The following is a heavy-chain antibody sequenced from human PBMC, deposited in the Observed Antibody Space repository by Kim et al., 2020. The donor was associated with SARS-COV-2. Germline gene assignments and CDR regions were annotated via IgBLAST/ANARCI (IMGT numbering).Heavy chain of an antibody. V-gene: IGHV3-15*01. CDR3: TAIRGVVVVAATPGYYYYYYGMDV. Sequence: GGSLRLSCAASGFTFSNAWMSWVRQAPGKGLEWVGRIKSKTDGGTTDYAAPVKGRFTISRDDSKNTLYLQMNSLKTEDTAVYYCTAIRGVVVVAATPGYYYYYYGMDVWGQGTTVTVSS. CDR2: IKSKTDGGTT. D-gene: IGHD2-15*01. J-gene: IGHJ6*02. CDR1: GFTFSNAW.